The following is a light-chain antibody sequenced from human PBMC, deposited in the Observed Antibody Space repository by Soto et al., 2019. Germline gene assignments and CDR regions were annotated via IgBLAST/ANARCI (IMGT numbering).Light chain of an antibody. V-gene: IGKV3D-20*02. CDR2: DAS. CDR1: QSVSAY. Sequence: PGERATLSCRASQSVSAYLAWYQQKPGQAPRLLISDASSRATGIPDRFSGGGSGTDFTLTISRLEPDDFAVYYCQQRSSWPLTFGQGTRLEIK. J-gene: IGKJ5*01. CDR3: QQRSSWPLT.